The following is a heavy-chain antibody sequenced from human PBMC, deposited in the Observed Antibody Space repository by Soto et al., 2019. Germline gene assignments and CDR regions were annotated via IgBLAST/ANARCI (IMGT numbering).Heavy chain of an antibody. D-gene: IGHD2-21*02. J-gene: IGHJ6*02. CDR3: ARVCGGDCHHGMDV. CDR2: IYYSGST. V-gene: IGHV4-31*03. Sequence: QVQLQESGPGLVQPSQTLSLTCTVSGGSISSGGYYWSWIRQHPGKGLEWIGYIYYSGSTYYNPSLKRRVTISVDTSKNQLSLKLSSVTAADTAVYYWARVCGGDCHHGMDVWGQGTTVTVSS. CDR1: GGSISSGGYY.